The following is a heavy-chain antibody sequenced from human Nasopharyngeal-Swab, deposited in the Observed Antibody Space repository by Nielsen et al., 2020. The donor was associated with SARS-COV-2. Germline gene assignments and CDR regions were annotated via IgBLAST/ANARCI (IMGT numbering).Heavy chain of an antibody. D-gene: IGHD4-17*01. J-gene: IGHJ3*02. CDR3: ARDNESGDYYAYDI. Sequence: ASVKVSCKASGYTFITFGITWVRQAPGQGLEWMGWIGAYNGNTNYAQKFQDRVTMTTDTSTTTAYMELRGLKTDDTAVYHCARDNESGDYYAYDIWGQGTTVTVSS. CDR1: GYTFITFG. CDR2: IGAYNGNT. V-gene: IGHV1-18*01.